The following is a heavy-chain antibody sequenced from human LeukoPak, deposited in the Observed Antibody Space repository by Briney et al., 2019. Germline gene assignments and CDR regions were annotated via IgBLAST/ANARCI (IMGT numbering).Heavy chain of an antibody. V-gene: IGHV3-23*01. CDR3: AKVLTMVRGVVDY. Sequence: GGSLRLSCAVSGITLSNYGMSWVRQAPGKGLEWVAGISDSGGSTNYADSVKGRFTISRDNSKNTLYLQMNSLRAEDTAVYYCAKVLTMVRGVVDYWGQGTLVTVSS. CDR1: GITLSNYG. CDR2: ISDSGGST. D-gene: IGHD3-10*01. J-gene: IGHJ4*02.